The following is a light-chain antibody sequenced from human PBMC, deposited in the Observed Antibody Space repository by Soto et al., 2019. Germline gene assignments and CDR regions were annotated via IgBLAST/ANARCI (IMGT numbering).Light chain of an antibody. V-gene: IGKV1-39*01. J-gene: IGKJ1*01. CDR3: QQSYSTPWT. Sequence: DIQMTQSPSSLSASVGDRVTITCRASQGISSYLAWYQQKPGKAPNLLIYKASSLASGVPSRFSGSGSGTDFTLTISSLQPEDFATYYCQQSYSTPWTFGQGTKVDIK. CDR2: KAS. CDR1: QGISSY.